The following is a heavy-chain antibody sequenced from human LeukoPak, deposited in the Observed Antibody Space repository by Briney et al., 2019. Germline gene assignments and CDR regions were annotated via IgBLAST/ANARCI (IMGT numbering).Heavy chain of an antibody. CDR1: GYTFTGYY. J-gene: IGHJ5*02. V-gene: IGHV1-2*02. D-gene: IGHD3-10*01. CDR2: INPNSGCK. CDR3: ARAGRSYYGSGSPNWFDP. Sequence: ASVKVSCKASGYTFTGYYMHWVRQAPGQGLEWMGWINPNSGCKNYAQKFQGRVTMTRDTSISTAYMELSRLRSEDTAVYYCARAGRSYYGSGSPNWFDPWGQGTLVTVSS.